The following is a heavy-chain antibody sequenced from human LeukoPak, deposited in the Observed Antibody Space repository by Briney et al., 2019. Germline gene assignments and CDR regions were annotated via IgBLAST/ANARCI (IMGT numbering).Heavy chain of an antibody. J-gene: IGHJ4*02. CDR3: VPLCGGSCYRFDY. V-gene: IGHV3-48*04. D-gene: IGHD2-15*01. CDR2: ISSSSSTI. CDR1: GFTFSSYS. Sequence: GGSLRLSCAASGFTFSSYSMNWVRQAPGKGLEWVSFISSSSSTIYYADSVKGRFTVSRDNAKKSLYLQMDSLRAEDTAVYYCVPLCGGSCYRFDYWGQGTLVTVSS.